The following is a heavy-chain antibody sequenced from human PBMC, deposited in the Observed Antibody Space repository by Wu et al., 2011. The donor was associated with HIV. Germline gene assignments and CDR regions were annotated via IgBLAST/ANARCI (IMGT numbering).Heavy chain of an antibody. V-gene: IGHV1-46*01. D-gene: IGHD3-10*01. Sequence: QVQLVQSGAEVKKPGASVKVSCKASGYTFTSYYMHWVRQAPGQGLEWMGRINPSGGSTNNAQKFQGRVTMTRDTSTSTVYMELSSLRSEDTAVYYCARDRPPDGGYGHSYYFYGMDVWGQGTHGHR. CDR2: INPSGGST. J-gene: IGHJ6*02. CDR1: GYTFTSYY. CDR3: ARDRPPDGGYGHSYYFYGMDV.